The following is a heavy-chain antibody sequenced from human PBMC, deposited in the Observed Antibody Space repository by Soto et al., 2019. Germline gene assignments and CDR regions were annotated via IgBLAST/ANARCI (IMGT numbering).Heavy chain of an antibody. D-gene: IGHD3-10*01. J-gene: IGHJ5*02. CDR2: IYWDDDK. V-gene: IGHV2-5*02. Sequence: QITLKESGPTLVKPTQTLTLTCTFSGFSLSTSGVGVGWIRQPPGKALEWLALIYWDDDKRYSPYLKSRLTIHKDTSKIQLVLIMTNMDPVDTGTYYCSHRSPTYYYGSGSWFDPWGQGTLLTVSS. CDR1: GFSLSTSGVG. CDR3: SHRSPTYYYGSGSWFDP.